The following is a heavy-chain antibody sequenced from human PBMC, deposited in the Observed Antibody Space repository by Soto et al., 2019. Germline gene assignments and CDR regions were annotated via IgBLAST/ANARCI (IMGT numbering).Heavy chain of an antibody. CDR1: GFTFSTYW. D-gene: IGHD2-2*01. J-gene: IGHJ5*02. CDR3: ARGHTISPNWFDN. CDR2: IKVDGSAK. V-gene: IGHV3-7*03. Sequence: GSLTLSCAAAGFTFSTYWMGWVRQPPGKGGEWVANIKVDGSAKWYGDAVKGRFTSARDNAQNSLYLQMDSLRTEDTAVYYCARGHTISPNWFDNWGQGNLVTVPS.